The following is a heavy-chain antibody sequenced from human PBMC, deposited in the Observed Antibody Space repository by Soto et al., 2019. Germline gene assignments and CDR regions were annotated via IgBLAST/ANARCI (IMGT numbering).Heavy chain of an antibody. Sequence: SVKVSCKASGGTFSSYAISWVRQAPGQGLEWMGGIIPIFGKANYAQKFQGRVTITGNTSMSTAYMELSSLRSEDTAVYYCAREVLRYFDWLPHDAFDIWGQGTMVTVSS. CDR1: GGTFSSYA. CDR2: IIPIFGKA. J-gene: IGHJ3*02. CDR3: AREVLRYFDWLPHDAFDI. D-gene: IGHD3-9*01. V-gene: IGHV1-69*06.